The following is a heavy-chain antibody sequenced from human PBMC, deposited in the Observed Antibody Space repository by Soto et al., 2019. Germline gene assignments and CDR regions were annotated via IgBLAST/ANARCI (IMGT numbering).Heavy chain of an antibody. V-gene: IGHV6-1*01. Sequence: SQTLSLTCAISGDSVSSNSAALNWIRQSPSRGLEWLGRTYYRSKWYNDYAVSVKSRITINPDTSKNQFSLQLNSVTPEDTAVYYCARDKNVVPAAPDYGMDVWGQGTTVTVSS. D-gene: IGHD2-2*01. CDR1: GDSVSSNSAA. CDR3: ARDKNVVPAAPDYGMDV. J-gene: IGHJ6*02. CDR2: TYYRSKWYN.